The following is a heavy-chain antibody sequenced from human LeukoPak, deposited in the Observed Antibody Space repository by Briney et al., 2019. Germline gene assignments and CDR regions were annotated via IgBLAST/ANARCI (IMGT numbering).Heavy chain of an antibody. CDR2: IYCSGST. D-gene: IGHD1-26*01. Sequence: PSETLSLTCTVSGGSISSSSYYWGWIRQPPGKGLEWIGSIYCSGSTYYNPSLKSRVTISVDTSKNQFSLKLSSVTAADTAVYYCARPGVGRPKNTDYWGQGTLVTVSS. V-gene: IGHV4-39*01. CDR3: ARPGVGRPKNTDY. J-gene: IGHJ4*02. CDR1: GGSISSSSYY.